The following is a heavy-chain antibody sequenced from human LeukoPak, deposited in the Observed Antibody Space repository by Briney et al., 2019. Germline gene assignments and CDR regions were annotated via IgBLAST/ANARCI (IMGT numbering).Heavy chain of an antibody. V-gene: IGHV3-23*01. D-gene: IGHD3-22*01. CDR1: GFTFSNYA. Sequence: TGGSLRLSCAASGFTFSNYAMSWVRQAPGKGLEWVSGTSATVGSTYYADSVKGRFTISRDNSKNTLYLQMNSLRAEDTAVYYCAKDLSFYFDSTGYWPSDYWGQGTLVTVSS. J-gene: IGHJ4*02. CDR3: AKDLSFYFDSTGYWPSDY. CDR2: TSATVGST.